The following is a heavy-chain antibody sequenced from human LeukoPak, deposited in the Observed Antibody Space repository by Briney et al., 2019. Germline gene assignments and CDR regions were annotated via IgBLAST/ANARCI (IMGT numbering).Heavy chain of an antibody. CDR3: ARAKYYGDYAPYYFDY. CDR2: IIPIFGTA. D-gene: IGHD4-17*01. Sequence: GSSVKVSWKVSGGTFSSYAISWLRQAPGQGLEWMGGIIPIFGTANYAQKFQGRVTITADESTSTAYMELSSLRSEDTAVYYCARAKYYGDYAPYYFDYWGQGTLVTVSS. J-gene: IGHJ4*02. V-gene: IGHV1-69*01. CDR1: GGTFSSYA.